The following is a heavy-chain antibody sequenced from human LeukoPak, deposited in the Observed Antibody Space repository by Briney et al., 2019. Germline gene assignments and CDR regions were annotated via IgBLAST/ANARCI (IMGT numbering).Heavy chain of an antibody. CDR2: IYYSGST. CDR3: ARDLTTVTKGFDI. Sequence: SETLSLTCTVSGGSISSHYWSWIRQPPGKGLEWIGYIYYSGSTNYNPSLKSRVTLSVDTSKNQFSLKLSSVTAADTAVYFCARDLTTVTKGFDIWGQGTTVTVSS. D-gene: IGHD4-17*01. CDR1: GGSISSHY. J-gene: IGHJ3*02. V-gene: IGHV4-59*11.